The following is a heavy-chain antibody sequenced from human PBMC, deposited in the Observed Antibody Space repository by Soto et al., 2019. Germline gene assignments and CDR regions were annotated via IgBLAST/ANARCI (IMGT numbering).Heavy chain of an antibody. CDR3: ARDSLGRGDTSGYYYFDC. Sequence: QVQLVESGGGVVQPGRSLRLSCAVSGFTFSSYAMHWVRQTPGKGLEWVAVISYDGTNKYYTDSAKGRFTIARDNSKNTLYLQMNSLRAEDTAVYYCARDSLGRGDTSGYYYFDCWGPGTLVTVSS. CDR1: GFTFSSYA. D-gene: IGHD3-22*01. CDR2: ISYDGTNK. V-gene: IGHV3-30-3*01. J-gene: IGHJ4*02.